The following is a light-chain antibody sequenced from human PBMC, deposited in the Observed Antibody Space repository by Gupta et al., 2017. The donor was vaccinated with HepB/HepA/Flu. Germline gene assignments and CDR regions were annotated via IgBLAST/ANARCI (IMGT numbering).Light chain of an antibody. J-gene: IGLJ2*01. V-gene: IGLV3-25*03. CDR2: KDS. CDR3: QSADSSGTYRV. Sequence: SYELTQPPSMSVSPGQTARITCSGDALPKQYAYWYHQKPGQAPVMVIYKDSQRPSGIPERFSGSSSRTTATLTISGVQAEDEADYYCQSADSSGTYRVFGGGTKLTVL. CDR1: ALPKQY.